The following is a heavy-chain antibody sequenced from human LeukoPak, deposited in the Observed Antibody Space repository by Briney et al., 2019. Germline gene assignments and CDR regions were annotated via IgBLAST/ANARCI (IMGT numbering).Heavy chain of an antibody. V-gene: IGHV4-38-2*01. CDR2: IYHSGST. CDR1: GYSISSGYY. Sequence: PSETLSLTCAVSGYSISSGYYWGWIRQHPGKGLEWIGSIYHSGSTYYNPSLKSRVTISVDTSKNQFSLKLSPVTAADTAVYDCARLWFLEWLFDYWGQGTLVTVSS. J-gene: IGHJ4*02. CDR3: ARLWFLEWLFDY. D-gene: IGHD3-3*01.